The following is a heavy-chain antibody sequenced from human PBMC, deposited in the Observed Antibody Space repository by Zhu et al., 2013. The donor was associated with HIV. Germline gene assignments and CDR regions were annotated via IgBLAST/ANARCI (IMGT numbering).Heavy chain of an antibody. CDR3: ARDGPSVMVEFDS. J-gene: IGHJ4*02. D-gene: IGHD5-18*01. CDR2: IYSNSGDT. Sequence: QVQLVQSGAEVKKPGASVKVSCKASGYIFSDDYIYWVRQAPGQGLEWMGWIYSNSGDTNYAQKFQGRVTMTRDTSMNTIYMELTRLISDDTAVYYCARDGPSVMVEFDSWGPGDPGHRSPQ. CDR1: GYIFSDDY. V-gene: IGHV1-2*02.